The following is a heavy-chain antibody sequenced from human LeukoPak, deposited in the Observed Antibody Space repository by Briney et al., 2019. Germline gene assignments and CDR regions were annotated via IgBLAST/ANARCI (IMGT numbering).Heavy chain of an antibody. J-gene: IGHJ4*02. D-gene: IGHD2-8*01. CDR3: VREKYCTPTDCLHGRFYFNC. V-gene: IGHV3-30*04. CDR2: ISYDGRNE. Sequence: GRTLRLSCGASGFAFSTYNMHWVRQAPGKGLEWVAVISYDGRNENHAESVKGRFTISRDNSKNTLYLQMNTLRTEDTALYYCVREKYCTPTDCLHGRFYFNCWGQGTLVTVSS. CDR1: GFAFSTYN.